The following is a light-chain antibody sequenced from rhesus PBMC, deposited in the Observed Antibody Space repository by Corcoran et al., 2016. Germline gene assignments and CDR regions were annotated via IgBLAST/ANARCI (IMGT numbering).Light chain of an antibody. V-gene: IGKV3-35*01. Sequence: IVMTQSPATLSLSPGERATLSCRASQSVRNNLAWYLQIPGQAPRLLTYDASTRATGIPDRFRGSGFGTDCTLAISSLEPEDFGVYVCQQESNWPLTFGGGTKVDFK. CDR3: QQESNWPLT. CDR1: QSVRNN. CDR2: DAS. J-gene: IGKJ4*01.